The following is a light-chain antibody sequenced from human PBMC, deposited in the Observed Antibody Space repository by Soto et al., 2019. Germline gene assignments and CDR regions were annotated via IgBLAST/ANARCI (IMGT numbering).Light chain of an antibody. Sequence: QSVLIQPPSASGTPGQRVTIFCSGSSSNIGSNTVNWYQQLPGLAPKLLIYSNNQRPSGVPDRFSGSKSGTSASLAISGLQSEDEADYYCATWDDRLNGWVFGGGTKLTVL. CDR3: ATWDDRLNGWV. CDR2: SNN. J-gene: IGLJ3*02. CDR1: SSNIGSNT. V-gene: IGLV1-44*01.